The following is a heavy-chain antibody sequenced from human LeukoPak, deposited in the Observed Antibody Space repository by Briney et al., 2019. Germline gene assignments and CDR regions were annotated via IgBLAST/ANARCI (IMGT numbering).Heavy chain of an antibody. V-gene: IGHV3-74*01. D-gene: IGHD3-22*01. J-gene: IGHJ5*02. CDR2: INTDGSST. CDR3: ARPLYESSGYYYS. CDR1: GFTFSSYR. Sequence: GGSLRLSCAASGFTFSSYRMHWVRHAPGKGLVGVSRINTDGSSTSYADSVKGRFTIPRDNAKNSLYLQMNSLRAEDTAVYYCARPLYESSGYYYSWGQGTLVTVSS.